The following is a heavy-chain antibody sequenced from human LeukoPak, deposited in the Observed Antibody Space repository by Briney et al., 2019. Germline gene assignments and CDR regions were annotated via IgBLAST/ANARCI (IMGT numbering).Heavy chain of an antibody. V-gene: IGHV3-23*01. Sequence: GGPLRLSCAASGFTSSSYAMSWVRQAPGKGLEWVSAISGSGGSTYYADSVKGRFTISRDNSKNTLYLQMNSLRAEDTAVYYCAKAPIAESGVFDYWGQGTLVTVSS. CDR3: AKAPIAESGVFDY. J-gene: IGHJ4*02. D-gene: IGHD6-13*01. CDR1: GFTSSSYA. CDR2: ISGSGGST.